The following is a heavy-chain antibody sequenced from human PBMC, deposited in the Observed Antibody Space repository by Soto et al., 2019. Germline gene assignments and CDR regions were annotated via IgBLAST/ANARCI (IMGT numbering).Heavy chain of an antibody. J-gene: IGHJ6*02. CDR2: LIPMFGTT. Sequence: QVQLVQSGAEVKTPGSSVKVSCKASGGTFSSYSINWVRQAPGQGLERMGRLIPMFGTTDYAQRFQGRVTFTADESTNTASMEVTNLTSEDTAVYYCARAVVLTFTRYYDMDVWGQGTTVTVSS. V-gene: IGHV1-69*18. CDR1: GGTFSSYS. D-gene: IGHD3-16*01. CDR3: ARAVVLTFTRYYDMDV.